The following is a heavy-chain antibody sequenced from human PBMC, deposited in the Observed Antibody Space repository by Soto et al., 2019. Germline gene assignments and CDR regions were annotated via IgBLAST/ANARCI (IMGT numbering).Heavy chain of an antibody. Sequence: LYLTCTVSGGSVSSGSYYWSWIRQPPGKGLEWIGYTYYSGSTNYNPSLKSRVTISVDTSKNQFSLKLSSVTAADTAVYYCARNGKWSGTTDYWGQGAMGTVSA. CDR3: ARNGKWSGTTDY. J-gene: IGHJ4*02. CDR1: GGSVSSGSYY. D-gene: IGHD1-7*01. V-gene: IGHV4-61*01. CDR2: TYYSGST.